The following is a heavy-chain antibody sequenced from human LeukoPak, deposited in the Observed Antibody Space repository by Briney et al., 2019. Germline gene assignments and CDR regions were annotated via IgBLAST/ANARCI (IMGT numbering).Heavy chain of an antibody. CDR1: GDFITAYY. D-gene: IGHD3/OR15-3a*01. CDR3: ASNAGTVFDY. CDR2: VYYSGST. J-gene: IGHJ4*02. Sequence: SETLSLTCIVSGDFITAYYWNWIRQPPGKGLEWIGYVYYSGSTEYNPSLRSRVTISLDMSKHQFSLNLTSVTAADTAVYYCASNAGTVFDYWGQGARVTVSS. V-gene: IGHV4-59*01.